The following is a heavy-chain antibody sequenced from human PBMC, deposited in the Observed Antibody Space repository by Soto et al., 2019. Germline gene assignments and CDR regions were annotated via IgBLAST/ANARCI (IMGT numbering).Heavy chain of an antibody. D-gene: IGHD3-3*01. CDR3: ARGGETYYDFWSGFSPIDY. CDR2: VYTSGST. V-gene: IGHV4-39*07. Sequence: SETLSLICTVSGGSISSSSYFWGWIRQPPGKGLEWIGGVYTSGSTNYNPSLRSRVTISVDTSKSQFSLKLTSVTAADTAVYYCARGGETYYDFWSGFSPIDYWGQGALVTVSS. J-gene: IGHJ4*02. CDR1: GGSISSSSYF.